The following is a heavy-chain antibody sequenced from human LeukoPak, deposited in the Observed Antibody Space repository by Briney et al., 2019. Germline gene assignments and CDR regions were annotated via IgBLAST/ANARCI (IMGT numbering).Heavy chain of an antibody. V-gene: IGHV1-46*01. J-gene: IGHJ4*02. CDR2: FNPSGGST. Sequence: GASVKVSCTAAGYSFCHYYIHWVRQAAGQGRGCMGIFNPSGGSTTYAQKFWSRVTMTRDTSTSTIYMELSSLRSEDTAVYYCASEIRPQTTVTPGVLEDWGQGTLVTVSS. D-gene: IGHD4-17*01. CDR3: ASEIRPQTTVTPGVLED. CDR1: GYSFCHYY.